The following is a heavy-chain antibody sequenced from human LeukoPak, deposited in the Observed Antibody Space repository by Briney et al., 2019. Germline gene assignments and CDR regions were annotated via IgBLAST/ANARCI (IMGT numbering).Heavy chain of an antibody. CDR3: ARGGLRGYSGYVSYNWFDP. J-gene: IGHJ5*02. V-gene: IGHV4-34*01. CDR2: INHSGST. Sequence: SETLPLTCAVYGGSFSGYYWSWIRQPPGKGLEWIGEINHSGSTNYNPSLKSRVTISVDTSKNQFSLKLSSVTAADTAVYYCARGGLRGYSGYVSYNWFDPWGQGTLVTVSS. D-gene: IGHD5-12*01. CDR1: GGSFSGYY.